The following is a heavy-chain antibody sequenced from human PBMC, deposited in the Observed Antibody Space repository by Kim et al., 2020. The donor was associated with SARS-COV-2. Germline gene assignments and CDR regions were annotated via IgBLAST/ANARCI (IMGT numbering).Heavy chain of an antibody. Sequence: ASVKVSCKASGYTFTNYAIHWMRQAPGQRLEWMGWINSVSANTKYSQMFQVRVTITRDTSATTAHMELSNLSSEDTAMYYCARDHRSCSTTTCYGEAID. D-gene: IGHD2-2*01. CDR2: INSVSANT. CDR3: ARDHRSCSTTTCYGEAID. J-gene: IGHJ4*01. V-gene: IGHV1-3*01. CDR1: GYTFTNYA.